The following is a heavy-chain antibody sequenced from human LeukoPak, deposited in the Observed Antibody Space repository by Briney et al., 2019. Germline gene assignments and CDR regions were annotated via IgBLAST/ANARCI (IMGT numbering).Heavy chain of an antibody. Sequence: PSGTLSLTCAVSGDSTSNSYWWTWVRQPPGKGLEWIGEVYHSGSTNYNPSLKSRVTMSVDKPNNQFSLRLTSVTAADTAVYYCARAPSTRTVGSYFDYWGQGTLVTVSS. D-gene: IGHD4-23*01. V-gene: IGHV4-4*02. CDR2: VYHSGST. J-gene: IGHJ4*02. CDR1: GDSTSNSYW. CDR3: ARAPSTRTVGSYFDY.